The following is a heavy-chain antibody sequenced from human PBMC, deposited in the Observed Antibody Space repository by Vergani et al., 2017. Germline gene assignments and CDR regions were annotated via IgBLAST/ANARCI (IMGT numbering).Heavy chain of an antibody. CDR2: IYTSGST. V-gene: IGHV4-61*02. J-gene: IGHJ2*01. CDR3: ARRELAYCGGDSCWYFDL. Sequence: QVQLQESGPGLVKPSQTLSLTCTVSGGSISSGSYYWSWIRQPAGKGLEWIGRIYTSGSTNYNPSLKSRVTISVDTSKNQFSLKLSSVTAADTAVYYCARRELAYCGGDSCWYFDLWGRGTLVTVSS. D-gene: IGHD2-21*02. CDR1: GGSISSGSYY.